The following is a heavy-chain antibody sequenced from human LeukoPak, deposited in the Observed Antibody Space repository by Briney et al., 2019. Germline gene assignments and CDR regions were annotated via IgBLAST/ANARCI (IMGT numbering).Heavy chain of an antibody. V-gene: IGHV3-21*01. D-gene: IGHD6-6*01. CDR2: ISSSGRYI. Sequence: GGSLRLSCAASGFSISSYSMNWVRQAPGKGLEWVSSISSSGRYIFYADSVKGRFTISRDNAKGSLYLQMNSLRAEDTAVYYCAREGIAAPEGFAYWGQGTLVTVSS. J-gene: IGHJ4*02. CDR1: GFSISSYS. CDR3: AREGIAAPEGFAY.